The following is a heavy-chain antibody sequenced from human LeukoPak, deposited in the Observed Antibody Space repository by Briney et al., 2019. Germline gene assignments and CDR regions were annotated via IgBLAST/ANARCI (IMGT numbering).Heavy chain of an antibody. CDR3: ASWENHDFGDYFPKFEDY. Sequence: ASVKVSCKASGYTFTSYAMHWVRQAPGQRLEWMGWINAGNGNTKYSQKIQGRVTLTRDTSASTAYMELSSLRSEDTAVYYCASWENHDFGDYFPKFEDYRGQGTLVTVSS. D-gene: IGHD4-17*01. V-gene: IGHV1-3*01. J-gene: IGHJ4*02. CDR1: GYTFTSYA. CDR2: INAGNGNT.